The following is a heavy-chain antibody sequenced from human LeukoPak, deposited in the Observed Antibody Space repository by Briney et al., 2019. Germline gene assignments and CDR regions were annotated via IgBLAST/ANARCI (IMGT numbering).Heavy chain of an antibody. V-gene: IGHV3-9*03. D-gene: IGHD2-8*02. CDR1: GFTFSSYW. CDR3: AKDEFVASAFTGAFDI. J-gene: IGHJ3*02. Sequence: GGSLRLSCAASGFTFSSYWMSWVRQAPGKGLEWVSGISWNTGGIGYADSVKGRFTISRDNAKNSLYLQMNSLRAEDMALYYCAKDEFVASAFTGAFDIWGQGTMVTVSS. CDR2: ISWNTGGI.